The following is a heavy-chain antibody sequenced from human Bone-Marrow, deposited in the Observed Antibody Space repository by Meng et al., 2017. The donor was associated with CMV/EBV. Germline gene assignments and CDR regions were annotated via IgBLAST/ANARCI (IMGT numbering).Heavy chain of an antibody. V-gene: IGHV3-48*03. CDR2: INIGGDTI. CDR1: GFTVSTYK. CDR3: SRASCSGGSCYSLIDS. J-gene: IGHJ4*02. D-gene: IGHD2-15*01. Sequence: GGSLRLSCAASGFTVSTYKMHWVRQAPGKGLEWVSYINIGGDTIYYADSVTGRFTISRDNARNSLYLQMNSLRAEDTAVYYCSRASCSGGSCYSLIDSWGQGTLVTVSS.